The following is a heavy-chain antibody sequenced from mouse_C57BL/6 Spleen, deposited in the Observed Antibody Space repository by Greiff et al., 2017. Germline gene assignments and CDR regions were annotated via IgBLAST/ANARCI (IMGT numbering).Heavy chain of an antibody. CDR1: GYTFTSYW. CDR2: IHPNSGST. CDR3: AKGGGGSSYHYYAMDY. Sequence: QVQLQQPGAELVKPGASVKLSCKASGYTFTSYWMHWVKQRPGQGLEWIGMIHPNSGSTNYNEKFKSKATLTVDKSSSTAYMQLSSLTSEDSAVYYCAKGGGGSSYHYYAMDYWGQGTSVTVSS. V-gene: IGHV1-64*01. J-gene: IGHJ4*01. D-gene: IGHD1-1*01.